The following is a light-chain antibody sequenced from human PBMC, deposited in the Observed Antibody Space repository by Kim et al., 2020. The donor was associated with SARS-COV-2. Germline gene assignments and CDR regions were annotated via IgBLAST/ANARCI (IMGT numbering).Light chain of an antibody. CDR3: QVWDSTNNLVL. V-gene: IGLV3-21*04. CDR2: SDS. CDR1: NIASKR. J-gene: IGLJ2*01. Sequence: AHGQTAGITCGANNIASKRGHWYQQTPGQAPLLVMYSDSARPSGIPERFSGSNSGNTATLAISRVEAGDEADYYCQVWDSTNNLVLFGGGTQLTVL.